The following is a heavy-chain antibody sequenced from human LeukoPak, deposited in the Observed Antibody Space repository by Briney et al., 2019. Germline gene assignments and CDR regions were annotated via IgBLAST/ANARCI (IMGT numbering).Heavy chain of an antibody. CDR2: IYHSGST. CDR3: ARVTYSSYDFWSGSPEAFDI. J-gene: IGHJ3*02. D-gene: IGHD3-3*01. V-gene: IGHV4-4*02. Sequence: SETLSLTCAVSGGSISSSNWWSWVRQPPEKGLEWIGEIYHSGSTNYNPSLKSRVTISVDKSKNQFSLKLSSVTAADTAVYYCARVTYSSYDFWSGSPEAFDIWGQGTMVTVSS. CDR1: GGSISSSNW.